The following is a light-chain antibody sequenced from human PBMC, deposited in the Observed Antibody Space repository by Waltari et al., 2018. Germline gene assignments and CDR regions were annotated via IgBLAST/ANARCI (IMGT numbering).Light chain of an antibody. J-gene: IGKJ2*01. V-gene: IGKV1-5*03. CDR3: QQYNTYPYT. CDR1: QSISSW. CDR2: KAS. Sequence: IHMTQSPSNLSASVGDRVTITCRASQSISSWLAWYQQKPGKAPKLLMYKASTLESGVPSRFSGSGSGAEFTLTITSLQPDDFATYHCQQYNTYPYTFGQGTKLEIK.